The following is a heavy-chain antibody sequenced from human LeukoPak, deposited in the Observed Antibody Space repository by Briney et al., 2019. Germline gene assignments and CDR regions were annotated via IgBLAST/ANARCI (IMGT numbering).Heavy chain of an antibody. J-gene: IGHJ5*02. CDR3: VTTSVTHTRDP. V-gene: IGHV1-2*02. CDR2: INPHSRAT. Sequence: GASVKVSCKASGNDFSDFYFNWVRQAPGRGLERVGWINPHSRATHYAQRFRGRVTMEASITTAYMELNSLTSDDTAVYYCVTTSVTHTRDPWGQGTLVTVSS. D-gene: IGHD5/OR15-5a*01. CDR1: GNDFSDFY.